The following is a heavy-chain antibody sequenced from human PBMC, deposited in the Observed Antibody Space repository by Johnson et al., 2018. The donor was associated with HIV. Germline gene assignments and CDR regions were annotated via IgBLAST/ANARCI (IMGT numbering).Heavy chain of an antibody. CDR3: ARVGSGSYLLGAFDI. CDR1: GFTFSDYY. V-gene: IGHV3-11*01. J-gene: IGHJ3*02. D-gene: IGHD1-26*01. Sequence: QVQLVESGGGLVQPGGSLRLSCAASGFTFSDYYMSWIRQAPGKGLEWVSYISNSGGTIYSADSVKGRFTISRDNAKNSLYLQMNSLRAEDTALYYCARVGSGSYLLGAFDIWGQGTMVTVSS. CDR2: ISNSGGTI.